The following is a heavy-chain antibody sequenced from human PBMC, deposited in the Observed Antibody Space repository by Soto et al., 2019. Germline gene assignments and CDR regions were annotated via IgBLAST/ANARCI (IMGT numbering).Heavy chain of an antibody. V-gene: IGHV4-31*03. Sequence: QVQLQESGPGLVKPSQTLSLTCTVSGGSINSGGYYWSWIRQYPGKGLEWIGYIYYRGSTNYNPSLKSRVTISVDTSKNQFSLKLSSVIAADTAVYYCAGRSSWAPVSFVWGQGTLVTVSS. CDR2: IYYRGST. CDR1: GGSINSGGYY. CDR3: AGRSSWAPVSFV. J-gene: IGHJ4*02. D-gene: IGHD6-13*01.